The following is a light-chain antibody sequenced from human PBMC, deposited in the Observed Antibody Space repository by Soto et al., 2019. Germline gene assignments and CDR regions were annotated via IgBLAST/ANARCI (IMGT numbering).Light chain of an antibody. Sequence: QSALTQPPSASGSPGQSVTIPCTGTSSDVGGYDHVSWYQQHPGKAPKLIIYEVTKRPAGVPDRFSGSKSGNTASLTVSGLQAEYEADYYCSSDAGNYNYVFGTGTKVTVL. J-gene: IGLJ1*01. CDR2: EVT. V-gene: IGLV2-8*01. CDR1: SSDVGGYDH. CDR3: SSDAGNYNYV.